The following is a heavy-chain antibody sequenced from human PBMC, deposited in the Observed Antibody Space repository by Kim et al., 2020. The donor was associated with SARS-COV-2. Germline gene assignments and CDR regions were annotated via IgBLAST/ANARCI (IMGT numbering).Heavy chain of an antibody. CDR3: ARGPAAGTGWFDP. CDR2: ISSGGSYI. D-gene: IGHD6-13*01. Sequence: GGSLRLSCAASGFTFSSHSMNWVRQAPGKGLEWVSFISSGGSYIYYADSVKGRFTTSRDNAKNSLYLQMNSLRAEDTAVYYCARGPAAGTGWFDPWAQGT. CDR1: GFTFSSHS. V-gene: IGHV3-21*01. J-gene: IGHJ5*02.